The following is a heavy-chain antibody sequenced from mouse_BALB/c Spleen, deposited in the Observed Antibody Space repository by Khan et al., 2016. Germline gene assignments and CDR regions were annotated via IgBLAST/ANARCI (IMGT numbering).Heavy chain of an antibody. J-gene: IGHJ4*01. V-gene: IGHV4-2*02. Sequence: EVQLVESGGGLVQPGGSLNLSCAASGFDFSRYWMSWARQAPGKGQEWIGEINPGSSTINYTPSLKDKFIISRDNAKNTLYLQISKVRSEDTALYYCARLHPGDAMDYWGQGTSVTVSS. CDR2: INPGSSTI. CDR3: ARLHPGDAMDY. CDR1: GFDFSRYW.